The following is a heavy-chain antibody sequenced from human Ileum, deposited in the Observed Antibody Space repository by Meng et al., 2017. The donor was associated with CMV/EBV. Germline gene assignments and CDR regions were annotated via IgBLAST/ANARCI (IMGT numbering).Heavy chain of an antibody. CDR2: ISSSSSYI. J-gene: IGHJ3*02. CDR1: GFTFSSYR. V-gene: IGHV3-21*01. Sequence: SAASGFTFSSYRMNWVRQAPGKGLEWVSSISSSSSYIYYADSVKGRFTISRDNAKNSLYLQMNSLRAEDTAVYYCARDPGRYSKDAFDIWGQGTMVTVS. D-gene: IGHD5-18*01. CDR3: ARDPGRYSKDAFDI.